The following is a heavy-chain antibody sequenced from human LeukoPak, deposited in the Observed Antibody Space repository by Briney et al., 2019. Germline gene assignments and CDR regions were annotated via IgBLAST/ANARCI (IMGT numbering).Heavy chain of an antibody. CDR3: AIGPPTVTIDY. CDR2: ISGSGGST. V-gene: IGHV3-23*01. CDR1: GFTFGSYA. J-gene: IGHJ4*02. Sequence: PGGSLRLSCAASGFTFGSYAMSWVRQAPGKGLEWVSTISGSGGSTYYADSVKGRFTISRDNSKNTLYLQMSSLRDEDTAVYYCAIGPPTVTIDYWGQGTLVTVSS. D-gene: IGHD4-17*01.